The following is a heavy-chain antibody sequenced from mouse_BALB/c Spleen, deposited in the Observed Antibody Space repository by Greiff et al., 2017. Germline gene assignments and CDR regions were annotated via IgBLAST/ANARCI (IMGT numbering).Heavy chain of an antibody. Sequence: EVQGVESGPELVKPGASVKMSCKASGYTFTSYVMHWVKQKPGQGLEWIGYINPYNDGTKYNEKFKGKATLTSDKTSSTAYMELSSLTSEDSAVYYCAREGWDVPSYWGQGTTLTVSS. J-gene: IGHJ2*01. V-gene: IGHV1-14*01. CDR3: AREGWDVPSY. D-gene: IGHD4-1*01. CDR2: INPYNDGT. CDR1: GYTFTSYV.